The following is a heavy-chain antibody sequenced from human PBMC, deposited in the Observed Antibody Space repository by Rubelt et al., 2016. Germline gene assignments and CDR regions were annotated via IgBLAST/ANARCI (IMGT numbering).Heavy chain of an antibody. D-gene: IGHD1-26*01. Sequence: GGLVQPGGSLRLSCAASGFTFSSFAMSWVRQAPGKGLEWVSAISGNGGNTYYADSVKGRFTISRDDSKNTLYLQMNSRRAEDTAVYYCAKRVGATFGYFDYWRQGTLATVSS. CDR3: AKRVGATFGYFDY. CDR1: GFTFSSFA. J-gene: IGHJ4*02. V-gene: IGHV3-23*01. CDR2: ISGNGGNT.